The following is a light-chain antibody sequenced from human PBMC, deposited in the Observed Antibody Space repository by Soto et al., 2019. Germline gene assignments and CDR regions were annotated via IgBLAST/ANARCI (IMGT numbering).Light chain of an antibody. CDR1: QSVSNNY. V-gene: IGKV3-20*01. Sequence: ENVLTQSPGTLSLSPGDRASLSCRASQSVSNNYLAWHQQRPGQAPRLIIFGASNRATGVPDRFTVSASGTDFTITISRLKQEDGSLYVCQQSASSPVTFGGGTKVDIK. CDR2: GAS. J-gene: IGKJ4*01. CDR3: QQSASSPVT.